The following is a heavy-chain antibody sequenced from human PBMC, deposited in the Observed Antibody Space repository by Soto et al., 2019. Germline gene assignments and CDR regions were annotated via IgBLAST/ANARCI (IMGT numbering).Heavy chain of an antibody. CDR1: GYTLTELS. Sequence: ASVKVSCKVSGYTLTELSMHWVRQAPGKGLEWMGGFDPEDGETIYAQKFQGRVTMTEGTSTDTAYMELSSLRSEDTAVYYCATDNYDSSGYYFDYWGQGTPVTVSS. V-gene: IGHV1-24*01. CDR2: FDPEDGET. CDR3: ATDNYDSSGYYFDY. D-gene: IGHD3-22*01. J-gene: IGHJ4*02.